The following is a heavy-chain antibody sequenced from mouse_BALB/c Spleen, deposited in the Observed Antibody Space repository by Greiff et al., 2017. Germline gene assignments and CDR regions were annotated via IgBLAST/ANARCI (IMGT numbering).Heavy chain of an antibody. Sequence: VQLQQPGADLVKPGASVKLSCKASGYTFTSYWMHWVKQRPGQGLEWIGEINPSNGRTNYNEKFKSKATLTVDKSSSTAYMQLSSLTSEDSAVYYCARGYYGSSYGFAYWGQGTLVTVSA. D-gene: IGHD1-1*01. CDR3: ARGYYGSSYGFAY. V-gene: IGHV1S81*02. CDR1: GYTFTSYW. CDR2: INPSNGRT. J-gene: IGHJ3*01.